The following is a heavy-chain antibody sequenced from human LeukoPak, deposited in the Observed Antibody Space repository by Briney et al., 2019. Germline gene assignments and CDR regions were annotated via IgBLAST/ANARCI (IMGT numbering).Heavy chain of an antibody. J-gene: IGHJ5*02. CDR1: GDSVSSDSAA. CDR3: ARASFGYSSSTYNWFDP. CDR2: TYYRSKWYN. D-gene: IGHD6-6*01. Sequence: SQTLSLTCAISGDSVSSDSAAWNWIRQSPSRGLEWLGRTYYRSKWYNDYAVSVKSRITINPDTSKNQFSLQLNSVTPEDTAVYYCARASFGYSSSTYNWFDPWGQGTLVTVSS. V-gene: IGHV6-1*01.